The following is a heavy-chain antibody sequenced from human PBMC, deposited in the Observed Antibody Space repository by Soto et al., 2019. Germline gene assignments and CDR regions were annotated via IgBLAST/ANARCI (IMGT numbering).Heavy chain of an antibody. CDR2: IWYGGTSK. Sequence: PGGSLRLSCAASGLTFTRSGMHWVRQAPGKGLEWVAVIWYGGTSKYYGDSVKGRFTISRDNSQNTLYLQMNSLRAEDSALYYCARDRGGYIYGKLDYWGQGALVTVSS. V-gene: IGHV3-33*01. J-gene: IGHJ4*02. D-gene: IGHD5-18*01. CDR1: GLTFTRSG. CDR3: ARDRGGYIYGKLDY.